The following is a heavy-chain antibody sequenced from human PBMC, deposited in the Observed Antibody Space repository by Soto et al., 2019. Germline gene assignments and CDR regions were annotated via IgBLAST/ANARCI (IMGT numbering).Heavy chain of an antibody. CDR1: GGSFSGYY. D-gene: IGHD3-3*01. CDR3: ARGRVRRRPNWSGYIKDYYYYYGMDV. Sequence: SETLSLTCAVYGGSFSGYYWSWIRQPPGKGLEWIGEINHSGSTNYNPSLKSRVTISVDTSKNQFSLKLSSVTAADTAVYYCARGRVRRRPNWSGYIKDYYYYYGMDVWGQGTTVTVSS. V-gene: IGHV4-34*01. J-gene: IGHJ6*02. CDR2: INHSGST.